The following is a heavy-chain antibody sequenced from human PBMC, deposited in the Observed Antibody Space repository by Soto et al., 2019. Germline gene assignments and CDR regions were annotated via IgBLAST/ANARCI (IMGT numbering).Heavy chain of an antibody. D-gene: IGHD3-10*01. CDR3: ARAGFSYGHLLF. Sequence: PSEPLSLTCTVYGGSISGSPYHWGWIRQPPGKGLEWIGYVFYSGATNYSPSLKSRAAISMDTSKNQFSLSLTSVTAADTAVYYCARAGFSYGHLLFWGQGIRVTVSS. CDR2: VFYSGAT. J-gene: IGHJ4*02. V-gene: IGHV4-30-4*08. CDR1: GGSISGSPYH.